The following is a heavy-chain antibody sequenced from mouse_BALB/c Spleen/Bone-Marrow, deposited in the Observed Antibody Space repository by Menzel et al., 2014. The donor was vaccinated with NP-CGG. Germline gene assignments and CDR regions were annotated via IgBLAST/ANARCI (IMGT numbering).Heavy chain of an antibody. J-gene: IGHJ2*01. Sequence: VKVVESGAELARPGASVKMSCKASGYTFTSYTMHWVKQRPGQGLEWIGYINPSSGYTNYNQKFKDKATLTADKSSSTAYMQLSSLTSEDSAVYYCARESLYGSNYYWGQGTTITVSS. D-gene: IGHD1-1*01. V-gene: IGHV1-4*01. CDR1: GYTFTSYT. CDR3: ARESLYGSNYY. CDR2: INPSSGYT.